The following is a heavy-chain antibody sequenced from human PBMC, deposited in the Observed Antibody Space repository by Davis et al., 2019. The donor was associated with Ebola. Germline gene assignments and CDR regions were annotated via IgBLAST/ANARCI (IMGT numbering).Heavy chain of an antibody. J-gene: IGHJ4*02. Sequence: PGGSLRLSCVASGFTFDNYAMHWVRQAPGKGLEWVSLISWDGGSTYYADSVKGRFTISRDNSKNSLYLQMNSLRAEDTALYYCAKEADYDSYGFDYWGQGTLVTVSS. V-gene: IGHV3-43D*04. CDR3: AKEADYDSYGFDY. CDR1: GFTFDNYA. CDR2: ISWDGGST. D-gene: IGHD3-22*01.